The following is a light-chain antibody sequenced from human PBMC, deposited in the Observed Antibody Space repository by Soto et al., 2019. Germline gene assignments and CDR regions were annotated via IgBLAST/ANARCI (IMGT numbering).Light chain of an antibody. CDR2: GAS. CDR1: ETVATN. CDR3: QQYFEWPPMP. V-gene: IGKV3-15*01. J-gene: IGKJ1*01. Sequence: VMTQSPATLSVSPGERATLSCWASETVATNLAWYQQKPGQAPRLLISGASTRAAGISDRFRGSGSGTEFTLTIGSLRSEDSAIYYCQQYFEWPPMPFGQGTKVEI.